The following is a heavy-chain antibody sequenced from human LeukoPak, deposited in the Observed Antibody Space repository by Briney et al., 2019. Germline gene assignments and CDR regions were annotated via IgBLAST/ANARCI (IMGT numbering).Heavy chain of an antibody. CDR2: IRSDGGNK. D-gene: IGHD3-22*01. CDR3: ATPHSDSSGYFDY. J-gene: IGHJ4*02. Sequence: PGGSLRLSCAASEFTFSSYGMHWVRQAPGKGLEWVAFIRSDGGNKYYADSVKGRFTISRDNSKNTLYLQMNSLRAEDTAVYYCATPHSDSSGYFDYWGQGTLVTVSS. V-gene: IGHV3-30*02. CDR1: EFTFSSYG.